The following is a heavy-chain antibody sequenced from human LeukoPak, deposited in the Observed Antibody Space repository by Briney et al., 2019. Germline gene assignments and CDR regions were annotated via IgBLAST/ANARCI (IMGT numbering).Heavy chain of an antibody. CDR2: ITFTSSTI. D-gene: IGHD4-17*01. Sequence: GGSLRLSCAASGFTFSSYSMTWVRQAPGKGLEWVSYITFTSSTIHYADSVKGRFTISRDNAKSSLYLQMNGLRADDTAVYYCARDRLHYGEYEKTLDYWGQGTLVTVSS. J-gene: IGHJ4*02. V-gene: IGHV3-48*01. CDR1: GFTFSSYS. CDR3: ARDRLHYGEYEKTLDY.